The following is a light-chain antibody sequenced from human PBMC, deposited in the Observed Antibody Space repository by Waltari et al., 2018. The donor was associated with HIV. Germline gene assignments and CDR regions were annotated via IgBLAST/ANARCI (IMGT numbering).Light chain of an antibody. J-gene: IGLJ3*02. CDR3: SSYTASNTLWV. Sequence: QSALTQPASVSGSRGQSITMSCTGTSSEIGAYNPVSWFQQRPGKAPKLIIYDVTDRPSGVSKRVAGSKSGITASLTISGLQADDEGDYYCSSYTASNTLWVFGGGTKLTVL. CDR1: SSEIGAYNP. V-gene: IGLV2-14*03. CDR2: DVT.